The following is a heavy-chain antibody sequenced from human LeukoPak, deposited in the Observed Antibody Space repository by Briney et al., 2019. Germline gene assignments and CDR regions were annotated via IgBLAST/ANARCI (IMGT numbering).Heavy chain of an antibody. CDR1: GFTFSSDA. J-gene: IGHJ4*02. CDR2: VSGSGGGT. V-gene: IGHV3-23*01. D-gene: IGHD6-25*01. CDR3: ATDLRRSGGLSFDY. Sequence: GGSLRLSCAASGFTFSSDAMSWVRKAPGKGLEWVSAVSGSGGGTYYADSVHDRFTISRENSKNTLYLQRNSLRAAAAAVYYCATDLRRSGGLSFDYWGQGTLVTVSS.